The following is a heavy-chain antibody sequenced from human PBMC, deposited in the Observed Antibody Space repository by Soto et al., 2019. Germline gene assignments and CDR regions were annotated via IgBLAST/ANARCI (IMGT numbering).Heavy chain of an antibody. D-gene: IGHD2-21*02. CDR3: ARGGCGGDCYSSWFDP. V-gene: IGHV3-11*06. Sequence: GGSLRLSCAASGFTFSDYYMSWIRQAPGKGLEWVSYISSSSSYTNYADSVKGRFTISRDNAKNSLYLQMNSLRAEDTAVYYCARGGCGGDCYSSWFDPWGQGTLVTVSS. J-gene: IGHJ5*02. CDR1: GFTFSDYY. CDR2: ISSSSSYT.